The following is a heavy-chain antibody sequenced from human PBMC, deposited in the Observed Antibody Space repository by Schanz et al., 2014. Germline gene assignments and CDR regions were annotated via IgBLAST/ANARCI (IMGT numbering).Heavy chain of an antibody. Sequence: QVRLVQSGAELKMPGATVKVSCETSGYTFTNYGVSWVRQAPGQGLEWVAWISPYNGNTAYAQNLKGRVRMTTDTSTATAHMELRSLTSDDTAVYYCARDRVYRFLKGENRFYFDYWGQGTLVIVSS. J-gene: IGHJ4*02. CDR1: GYTFTNYG. CDR2: ISPYNGNT. CDR3: ARDRVYRFLKGENRFYFDY. D-gene: IGHD3-3*01. V-gene: IGHV1-18*01.